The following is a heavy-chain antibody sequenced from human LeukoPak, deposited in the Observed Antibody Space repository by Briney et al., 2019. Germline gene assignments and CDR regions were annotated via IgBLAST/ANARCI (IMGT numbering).Heavy chain of an antibody. D-gene: IGHD1-14*01. Sequence: GGSLRLSCAASGFTFSSYWMHWVRQVPGKGLVWVSRINPGWSSTAYADSVKGRFTISRDNAENTLYLQMDSLRAEDTAVYYCARSNQADDYWGQGTLVTVSS. J-gene: IGHJ4*02. CDR2: INPGWSST. CDR1: GFTFSSYW. CDR3: ARSNQADDY. V-gene: IGHV3-74*01.